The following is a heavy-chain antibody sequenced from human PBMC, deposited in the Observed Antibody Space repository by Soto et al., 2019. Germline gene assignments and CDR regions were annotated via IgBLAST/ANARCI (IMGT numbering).Heavy chain of an antibody. Sequence: KLSETLSLTCTVSGGSISSGGYYWSWIRQHPGKGLEWIGYIYYSGSTYYNPSLKSRVTISVDTSKNQFSLKLSSVTAADTAVYYCARDLGLLDGGGRYPYYYYYGMDVWGQGTTVTVSS. V-gene: IGHV4-31*03. CDR3: ARDLGLLDGGGRYPYYYYYGMDV. CDR1: GGSISSGGYY. CDR2: IYYSGST. D-gene: IGHD3-16*01. J-gene: IGHJ6*02.